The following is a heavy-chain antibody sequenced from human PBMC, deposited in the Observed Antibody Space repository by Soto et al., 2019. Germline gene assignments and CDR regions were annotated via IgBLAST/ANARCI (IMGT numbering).Heavy chain of an antibody. CDR3: ARSPGFPNAHYDFRSGLHGMDV. V-gene: IGHV4-31*03. CDR2: ISFNGST. D-gene: IGHD3-3*01. CDR1: GDSISSGGFY. Sequence: QVQLQASGPGLVRPSQTLFLTCSVSGDSISSGGFYWTWVRRHPGKGLEWIGYISFNGSTFYNPSLKSRLTISFDMSKNQISLRLTSLTAADTAVYFWARSPGFPNAHYDFRSGLHGMDVWGRGTTVTVSS. J-gene: IGHJ6*02.